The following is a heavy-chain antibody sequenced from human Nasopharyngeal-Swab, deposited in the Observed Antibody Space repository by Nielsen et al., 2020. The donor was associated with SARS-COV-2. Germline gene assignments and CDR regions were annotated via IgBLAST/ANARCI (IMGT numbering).Heavy chain of an antibody. Sequence: GESLKISCAASGFTFSSYSMNWVRQAPGKGLEWVSSISSSSSYIYYAGSVKGRFTISRDNAKNSLYLQMNSLRAEDTAVYYCARVKTPGGYNHDFDYWGQGTLVTVSS. V-gene: IGHV3-21*01. CDR2: ISSSSSYI. D-gene: IGHD5-24*01. J-gene: IGHJ4*02. CDR1: GFTFSSYS. CDR3: ARVKTPGGYNHDFDY.